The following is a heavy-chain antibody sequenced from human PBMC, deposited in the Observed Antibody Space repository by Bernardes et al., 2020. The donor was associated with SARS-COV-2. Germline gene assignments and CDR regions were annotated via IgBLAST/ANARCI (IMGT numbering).Heavy chain of an antibody. CDR3: ATYFFSGDVYTHFDY. V-gene: IGHV4-59*03. D-gene: IGHD2-8*02. CDR2: ICYNGIP. J-gene: IGHJ4*02. CDR1: GGSISGYC. Sequence: SETLSLTCTVSGGSISGYCWSWIRQPPGKGLEWIGFICYNGIPSYNSSLKSRVTISLDTSKNQFSLRLSSVTAADTAVYYCATYFFSGDVYTHFDYWGQGALVTVSS.